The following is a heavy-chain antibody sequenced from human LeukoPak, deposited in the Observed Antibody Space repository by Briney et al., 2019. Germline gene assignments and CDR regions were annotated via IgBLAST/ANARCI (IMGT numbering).Heavy chain of an antibody. D-gene: IGHD1-26*01. J-gene: IGHJ4*02. CDR2: IKQDGSEK. V-gene: IGHV3-7*01. Sequence: GGSLRLSCAASGFTFSSYWMSWVRQAPGKGLEWVANIKQDGSEKYYVDSVKGRFTISRDNAKNSLYLQMNSLRAEDTAAYYCARVRGRQELDYWGQGTLVTVSS. CDR3: ARVRGRQELDY. CDR1: GFTFSSYW.